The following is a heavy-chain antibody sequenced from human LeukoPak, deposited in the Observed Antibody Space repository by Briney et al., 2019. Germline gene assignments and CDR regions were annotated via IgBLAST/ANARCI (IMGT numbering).Heavy chain of an antibody. J-gene: IGHJ5*02. V-gene: IGHV3-15*01. D-gene: IGHD3-22*01. CDR1: GFTFSNAW. Sequence: GGSLRLSCAASGFTFSNAWMSWVRQAPGKGLEWVGRIKSKTDGGTTDYAAPVKGRFTISRDDSKNTLYLQMNSLKTEDTAVYYCTTTYDNPAQEKVAWGQGTLVTVSS. CDR3: TTTYDNPAQEKVA. CDR2: IKSKTDGGTT.